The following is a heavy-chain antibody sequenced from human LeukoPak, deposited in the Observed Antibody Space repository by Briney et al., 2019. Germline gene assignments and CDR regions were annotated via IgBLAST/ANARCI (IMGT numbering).Heavy chain of an antibody. Sequence: SQTLSLTCTVSGGSISSSSYYWSWIRQPAGKGLEWIGRIYTSGSTNYNPSLKSRVTISVDTSKNQFSLKLSSVTAADTAVYYCARRGAGRFDAFDIWGQGTMVTVSS. CDR1: GGSISSSSYY. D-gene: IGHD1-26*01. CDR3: ARRGAGRFDAFDI. V-gene: IGHV4-61*02. CDR2: IYTSGST. J-gene: IGHJ3*02.